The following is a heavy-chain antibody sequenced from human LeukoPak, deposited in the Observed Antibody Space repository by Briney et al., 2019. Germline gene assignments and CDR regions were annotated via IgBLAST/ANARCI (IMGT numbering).Heavy chain of an antibody. CDR1: GYTFTSYG. V-gene: IGHV1-2*04. CDR3: ARRTGYGDFTMGYYYYSMDV. J-gene: IGHJ6*02. D-gene: IGHD4-17*01. CDR2: INPNSGGT. Sequence: ASVKVSCKASGYTFTSYGISWVRQAPGQGLEWMGWINPNSGGTNYAQKFQGWVTMTRDTSISAAYMELSRLRSDDTAVYYCARRTGYGDFTMGYYYYSMDVWGQGTTVTVSS.